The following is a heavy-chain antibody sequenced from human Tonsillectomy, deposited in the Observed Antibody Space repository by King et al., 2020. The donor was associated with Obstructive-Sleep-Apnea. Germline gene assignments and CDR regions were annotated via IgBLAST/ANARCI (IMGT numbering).Heavy chain of an antibody. V-gene: IGHV3-7*01. CDR1: GLSFRSYY. CDR2: IDQDGSDK. J-gene: IGHJ6*02. Sequence: VQLVESGGDLVQPGGSLRLSCAASGLSFRSYYMTWVRQAPGKGLEWVANIDQDGSDKYYADSVRGRFTISRDNANNLLFLQMNNLRVEDTAMYFCASCSGAGVHRWHYAMDAWGQGTTVSVS. D-gene: IGHD2-15*01. CDR3: ASCSGAGVHRWHYAMDA.